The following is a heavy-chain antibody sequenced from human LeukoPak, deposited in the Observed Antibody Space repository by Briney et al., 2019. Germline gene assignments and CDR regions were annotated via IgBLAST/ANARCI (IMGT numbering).Heavy chain of an antibody. V-gene: IGHV1-2*06. Sequence: ASVKVSCKASGYTFTGYYMHWVRQAPGQGLEWMGRINPNSGGTNYAQKFQGRVTMTRDTSISTAYMELSRLRSDDTAVYYCARSARAMYNWNYRPLGYWGQGTLVTASS. D-gene: IGHD1-7*01. CDR3: ARSARAMYNWNYRPLGY. J-gene: IGHJ4*02. CDR1: GYTFTGYY. CDR2: INPNSGGT.